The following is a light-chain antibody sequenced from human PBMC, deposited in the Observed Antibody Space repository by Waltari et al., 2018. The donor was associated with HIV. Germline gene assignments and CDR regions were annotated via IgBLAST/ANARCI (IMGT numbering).Light chain of an antibody. V-gene: IGLV1-40*01. J-gene: IGLJ2*01. Sequence: QSGLTQPPSVSGAPGQGVTISCTGSSSNIGADDDVHWYQQLPGNAPKLLIYLNNRRTSVVPYRFAGSKAGTSASLAITVLQADDEADYYCQSYDSTFPNWGLFGGGTKLTVL. CDR3: QSYDSTFPNWGL. CDR1: SSNIGADDD. CDR2: LNN.